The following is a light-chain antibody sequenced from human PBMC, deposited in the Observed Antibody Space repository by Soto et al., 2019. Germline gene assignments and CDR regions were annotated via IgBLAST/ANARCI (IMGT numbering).Light chain of an antibody. Sequence: QSALTQPASVSGSPGQSITISCTGTSSDIGTYNYVSWYQQYPGKAPKLMIYDVSNRPSGVSNRFSGSKSGNTASLTISGLRAEDEADYYCSSYTSSSTVVFGGGTKLTVL. CDR3: SSYTSSSTVV. CDR2: DVS. CDR1: SSDIGTYNY. V-gene: IGLV2-14*01. J-gene: IGLJ2*01.